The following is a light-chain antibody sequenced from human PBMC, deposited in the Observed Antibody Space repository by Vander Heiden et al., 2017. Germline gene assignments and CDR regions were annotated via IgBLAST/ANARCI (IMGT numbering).Light chain of an antibody. Sequence: DIQLSQSPPSLSASVGDRVTITCRSSRDIRTYLNWYHQKRGESPKLLIYGASTVHSGVPSRLSGSGSATHFTLTINGLQVDDVGTYFCQQSYKMFSFGAGTQVAIE. CDR2: GAS. CDR3: QQSYKMFS. CDR1: RDIRTY. V-gene: IGKV1-39*01. J-gene: IGKJ3*01.